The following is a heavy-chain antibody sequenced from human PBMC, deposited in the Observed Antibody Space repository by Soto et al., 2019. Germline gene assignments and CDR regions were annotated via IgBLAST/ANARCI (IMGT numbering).Heavy chain of an antibody. J-gene: IGHJ4*02. CDR3: ASQGLRFLEWSFDY. V-gene: IGHV3-30-3*01. CDR1: GFTFSSYA. D-gene: IGHD3-3*01. CDR2: ILYDGSNK. Sequence: QVQLVESGGGVVQPGRSLRLSCAASGFTFSSYAMHWVRQAPGKGLEWVAVILYDGSNKYYADSVKGRFTISRDNSKNTLYLQMNSLRAEDTAVYYCASQGLRFLEWSFDYWGQGTLVTVSS.